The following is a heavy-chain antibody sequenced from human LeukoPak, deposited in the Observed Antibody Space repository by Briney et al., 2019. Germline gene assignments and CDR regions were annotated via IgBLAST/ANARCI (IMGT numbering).Heavy chain of an antibody. J-gene: IGHJ2*01. CDR3: AKDQDFYGSGSPWYFDL. CDR1: GFTFSSYA. V-gene: IGHV3-23*01. CDR2: LSGSGDRT. Sequence: GGSLRLSCAASGFTFSSYAMSWVRQAPGKGLDWVSALSGSGDRTYYADSVKGRFTISRDNSKNTLYLRMNSLRAEDTALYYCAKDQDFYGSGSPWYFDLWGRGTLVTVSS. D-gene: IGHD3-10*01.